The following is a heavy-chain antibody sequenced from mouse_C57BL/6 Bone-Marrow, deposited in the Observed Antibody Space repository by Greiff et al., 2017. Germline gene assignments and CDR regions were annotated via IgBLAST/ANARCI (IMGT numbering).Heavy chain of an antibody. CDR3: ATWRLLYWYIDV. J-gene: IGHJ1*03. CDR2: IYPGDGDT. CDR1: GYAFSSYW. Sequence: QVQLKQSGAELVKPGASVKISCKASGYAFSSYWMNWVKQRPGKGLEWIGQIYPGDGDTNYNGKFKGKATLTAYKSSSTAYMQLSSLTSEYSAVYFCATWRLLYWYIDVWGTGTTVTVSS. V-gene: IGHV1-80*01.